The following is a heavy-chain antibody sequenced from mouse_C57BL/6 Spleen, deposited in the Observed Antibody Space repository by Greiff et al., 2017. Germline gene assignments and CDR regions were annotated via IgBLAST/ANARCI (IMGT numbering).Heavy chain of an antibody. CDR1: GFTFSSYT. CDR2: ISGGGGNT. CDR3: ARQIATVVATNYFDY. D-gene: IGHD1-1*01. V-gene: IGHV5-9*01. Sequence: EVMLVESGGGLVKPGGSLKLSCAASGFTFSSYTMSWVRQTPEKRLEWVATISGGGGNTYYPDSVKGRFTISRDNAKNTLYLQMSSLRSEDTALYYCARQIATVVATNYFDYWGQGTTLTVSS. J-gene: IGHJ2*01.